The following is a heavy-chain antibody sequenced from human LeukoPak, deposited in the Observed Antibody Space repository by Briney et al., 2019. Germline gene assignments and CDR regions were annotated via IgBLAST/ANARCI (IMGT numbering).Heavy chain of an antibody. V-gene: IGHV4-39*01. Sequence: SETLSLTCTVSGDSISSSDYYWAWIRQPPGRSLEWIGSIYYSGNTHYNPSLKSRVTISVDTSKKQFSLKLSSVTAADTAVYYCARQGLIVMAGEGDFDYWGQGTLVTVSS. J-gene: IGHJ4*02. CDR3: ARQGLIVMAGEGDFDY. D-gene: IGHD5-24*01. CDR2: IYYSGNT. CDR1: GDSISSSDYY.